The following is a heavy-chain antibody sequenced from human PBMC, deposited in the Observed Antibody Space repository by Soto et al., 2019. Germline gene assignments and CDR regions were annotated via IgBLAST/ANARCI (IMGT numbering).Heavy chain of an antibody. CDR3: TTDTIYYDSSGYCYVGNPYPYYYYYYGMDV. J-gene: IGHJ6*02. Sequence: SLRLSCAASGITLSTYGMTWVRQAPGKGLEWVSVISGSGGTTYYADSVKGRCTISRDDSKNTLYLQMNSLKTEDTAVYYCTTDTIYYDSSGYCYVGNPYPYYYYYYGMDVWGQGTTVTV. V-gene: IGHV3-23*01. CDR1: GITLSTYG. CDR2: ISGSGGTT. D-gene: IGHD3-22*01.